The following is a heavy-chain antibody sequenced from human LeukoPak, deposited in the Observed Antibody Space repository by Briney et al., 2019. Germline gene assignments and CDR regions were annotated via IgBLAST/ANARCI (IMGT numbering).Heavy chain of an antibody. V-gene: IGHV3-11*01. CDR1: GFSFSDYY. J-gene: IGHJ4*02. Sequence: GGSLRLSCAAFGFSFSDYYMSWIRQAPGKGLEWVSYISSTGSIIYYADSVKGRFTISRDNAKNSLFLQMNSLRAEDTAMYYCARDHAAMVTRVTFDSWGQGNLVTVSS. CDR2: ISSTGSII. D-gene: IGHD5-18*01. CDR3: ARDHAAMVTRVTFDS.